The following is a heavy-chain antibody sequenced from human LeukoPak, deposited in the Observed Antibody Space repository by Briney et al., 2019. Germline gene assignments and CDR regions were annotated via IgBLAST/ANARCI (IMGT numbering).Heavy chain of an antibody. CDR2: INPNSGGT. V-gene: IGHV1-2*06. J-gene: IGHJ4*02. Sequence: ASVKVSCKASGYTFTGYYMHWVRQAPGQGLEWMGRINPNSGGTNYAQKFQGRVTMTRDTSTSTAYMELSRLRSDDTAVYYCARESGDGSGSYDYWGQGTLATVSS. CDR3: ARESGDGSGSYDY. CDR1: GYTFTGYY. D-gene: IGHD3-10*01.